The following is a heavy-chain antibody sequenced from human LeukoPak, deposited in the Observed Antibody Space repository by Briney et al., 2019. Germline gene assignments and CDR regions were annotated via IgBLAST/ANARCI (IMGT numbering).Heavy chain of an antibody. V-gene: IGHV3-23*01. Sequence: AGGSLRLSCAASGFTFSSYSMNWVRQAPGKGLEWVSAISGSGGSTYYADSVKGRFTISRDNSKNTLYLQMNSLRAEDTAVYYCAKSYGSGSQPAPFDPWGQGTLVTVSS. J-gene: IGHJ5*02. CDR1: GFTFSSYS. CDR2: ISGSGGST. CDR3: AKSYGSGSQPAPFDP. D-gene: IGHD3-10*01.